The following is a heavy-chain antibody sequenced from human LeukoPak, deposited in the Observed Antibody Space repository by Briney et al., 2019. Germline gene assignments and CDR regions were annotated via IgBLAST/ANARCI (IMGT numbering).Heavy chain of an antibody. D-gene: IGHD6-19*01. Sequence: SETLSLTCTVSGYSISSVYYWGWIRQPPGKGLEWIVSIYHRGSTYYNPSLKRRATISVVTSKNHFSLKQMSATAADPAVYYCARDSALAQAVMFDYWGQGTLVTVSS. J-gene: IGHJ4*02. V-gene: IGHV4-38-2*02. CDR2: IYHRGST. CDR1: GYSISSVYY. CDR3: ARDSALAQAVMFDY.